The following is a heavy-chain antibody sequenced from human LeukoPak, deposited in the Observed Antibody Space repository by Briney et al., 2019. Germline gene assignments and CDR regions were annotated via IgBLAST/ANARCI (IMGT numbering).Heavy chain of an antibody. J-gene: IGHJ4*02. V-gene: IGHV3-7*03. CDR3: AKGGPGVILYPFDY. D-gene: IGHD2-8*01. CDR1: GFTFSSYW. CDR2: IKEDGSGI. Sequence: QAGGSLRLSCGASGFTFSSYWMSWVRQAPGKGLEWVANIKEDGSGIYYVDSVEGRFTISRDNSKNTLYLQMNSLRAEDTAVYYCAKGGPGVILYPFDYWGQGTLVTVSS.